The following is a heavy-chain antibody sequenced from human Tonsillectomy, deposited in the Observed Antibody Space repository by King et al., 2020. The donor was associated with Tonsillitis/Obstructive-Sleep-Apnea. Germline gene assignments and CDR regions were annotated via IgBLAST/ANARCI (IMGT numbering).Heavy chain of an antibody. J-gene: IGHJ4*02. CDR1: GFSLSNSGVS. Sequence: ITLQESGPALVKPTQTLTLTCTFSGFSLSNSGVSVGWVRQPPGQALEWLALIYWDDDKRYSPSLKNRLTFTKDTSKNQVVLTMTNMDPVDTATYYCAHGSDTSTALDYWGQGTLVTVSS. CDR2: IYWDDDK. V-gene: IGHV2-5*02. CDR3: AHGSDTSTALDY. D-gene: IGHD5-18*01.